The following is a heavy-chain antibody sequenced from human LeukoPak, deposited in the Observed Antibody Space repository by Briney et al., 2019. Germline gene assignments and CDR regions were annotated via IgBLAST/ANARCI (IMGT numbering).Heavy chain of an antibody. CDR2: ISSSSSTI. CDR1: GFTFSSYS. V-gene: IGHV3-48*04. Sequence: GGSLRLSCAASGFTFSSYSMNWVRQAPGKGLEWVSYISSSSSTIYYADSVKGRFTISRDNAKNSLYLQMNSLRAEDTAVYYCARDRKWLVPPHYCYYMDVWGKGTTVTVSS. J-gene: IGHJ6*03. CDR3: ARDRKWLVPPHYCYYMDV. D-gene: IGHD6-19*01.